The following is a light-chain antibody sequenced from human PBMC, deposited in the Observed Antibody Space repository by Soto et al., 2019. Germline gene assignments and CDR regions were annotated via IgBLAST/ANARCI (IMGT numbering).Light chain of an antibody. CDR1: SSDVGGFNY. J-gene: IGLJ1*01. CDR2: DVY. CDR3: GSYTTSSSYV. V-gene: IGLV2-14*01. Sequence: QSALTQPASVSGSPGQSITISCTGTSSDVGGFNYVSWYQQHPGKAPKLLIFDVYSRPSGISNRFSGSKSGNTASLTISGLQAEDEADYYCGSYTTSSSYVFGAGTKLTVL.